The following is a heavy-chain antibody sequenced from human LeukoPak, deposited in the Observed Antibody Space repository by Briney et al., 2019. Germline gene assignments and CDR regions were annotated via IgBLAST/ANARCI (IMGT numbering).Heavy chain of an antibody. CDR2: IYYSGST. Sequence: SQTLSLTCTVSGGSISSGGYYWSWIRQHPGKGLEWIGYIYYSGSTNYNPSLKSRVTISVDTSKNQFSLKLSSVTAADTAVYYCARLNSSGWYIWFDPWGQGTLVTVSS. CDR1: GGSISSGGYY. J-gene: IGHJ5*02. V-gene: IGHV4-61*08. CDR3: ARLNSSGWYIWFDP. D-gene: IGHD6-19*01.